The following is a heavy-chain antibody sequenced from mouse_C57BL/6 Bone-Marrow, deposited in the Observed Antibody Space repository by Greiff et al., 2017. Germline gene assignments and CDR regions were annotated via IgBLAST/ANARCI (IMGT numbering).Heavy chain of an antibody. V-gene: IGHV1-81*01. CDR1: GYTFTSYG. CDR2: IYPRSGNT. J-gene: IGHJ3*01. CDR3: ASFESWFAY. Sequence: QVQLQQSGAELARPGASVKLSCKASGYTFTSYGISWVKQRTGQGLEWIGEIYPRSGNTYYNEKFKGKATLTADKSSSTAYMELRSLASEDSAVYFCASFESWFAYGGQGTLVTVSA.